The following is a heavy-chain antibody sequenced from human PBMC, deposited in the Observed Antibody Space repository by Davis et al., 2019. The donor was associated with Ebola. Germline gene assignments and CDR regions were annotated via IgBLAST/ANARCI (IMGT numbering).Heavy chain of an antibody. CDR2: IYTGDSGT. CDR1: GNSFTSHW. J-gene: IGHJ3*02. V-gene: IGHV5-51*01. D-gene: IGHD1-20*01. CDR3: ASLRRTITGMDDGFDI. Sequence: GESLKISCKDSGNSFTSHWIGWVRQLPGKGLEWMGIIYTGDSGTRYSPSFRGQVTISADKSTKTAFLQWSSLKASDTAMYYCASLRRTITGMDDGFDIWGQGTMVTVCS.